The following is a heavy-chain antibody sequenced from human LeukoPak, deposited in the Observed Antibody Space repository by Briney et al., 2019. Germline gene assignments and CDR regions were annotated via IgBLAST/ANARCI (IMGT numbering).Heavy chain of an antibody. Sequence: ASVNVSCKASGYTFTSYDINWVRQATGQGLEWMGWMNPNSGNTGYAQKFQGRVTMTTDTSTSTAYMELRSLRSDDTAVYYCARDQDIVVVVAAYPDYWGQGTLVTVSS. CDR1: GYTFTSYD. CDR2: MNPNSGNT. CDR3: ARDQDIVVVVAAYPDY. V-gene: IGHV1-8*02. J-gene: IGHJ4*02. D-gene: IGHD2-15*01.